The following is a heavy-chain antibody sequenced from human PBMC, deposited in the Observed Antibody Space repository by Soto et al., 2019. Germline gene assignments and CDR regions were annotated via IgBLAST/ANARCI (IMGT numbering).Heavy chain of an antibody. V-gene: IGHV1-69*18. D-gene: IGHD3-22*01. CDR2: IIPFIGTA. CDR3: ARVVITTVPAYYYSVMDV. Sequence: QVQLVQSGAEVKKPGSSVTVSCKASGGTFSSYAISWVRQAPGQGLEWMGRIIPFIGTANYAQKFQGRVTITADESTSTAYMELTSLRSEDTAVYYCARVVITTVPAYYYSVMDVWGQGTTVTVSS. J-gene: IGHJ6*02. CDR1: GGTFSSYA.